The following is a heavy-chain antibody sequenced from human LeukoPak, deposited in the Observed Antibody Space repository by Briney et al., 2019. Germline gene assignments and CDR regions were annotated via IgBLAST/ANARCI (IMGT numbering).Heavy chain of an antibody. V-gene: IGHV3-30*18. CDR2: KYYDGSNT. CDR1: GFTFSSYG. CDR3: AKPYYYGSRSYMDY. J-gene: IGHJ4*02. D-gene: IGHD3-10*01. Sequence: GGSLRLFCAASGFTFSSYGMHWVRQAPGKGLEGGAVKYYDGSNTYYADSGKGRFTISRDNSKNMLYRQMNSLRAEDTAVYYCAKPYYYGSRSYMDYWGQGTLVTVSS.